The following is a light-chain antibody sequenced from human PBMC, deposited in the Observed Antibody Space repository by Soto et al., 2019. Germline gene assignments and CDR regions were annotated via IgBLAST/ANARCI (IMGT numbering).Light chain of an antibody. J-gene: IGKJ1*01. V-gene: IGKV3-20*01. Sequence: EIVFTQSPGTLSLSPGESATLSCRASHSIGSNYLAWYQQKPGQAPRLLIYGASKRATGIPDRFSGSGSGTEFTLTISRPEPEEFVIFCCQQHDTSVTWTFGKGTKV. CDR3: QQHDTSVTWT. CDR1: HSIGSNY. CDR2: GAS.